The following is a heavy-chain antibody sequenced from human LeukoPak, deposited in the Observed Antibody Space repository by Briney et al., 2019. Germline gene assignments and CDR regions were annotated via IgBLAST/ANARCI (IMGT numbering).Heavy chain of an antibody. D-gene: IGHD3-3*01. CDR1: GGSISSYY. Sequence: PAETLSLTCTVSGGSISSYYWSWIRQPPGKGLEWIGYIYYSGSTNYNRSLKSRVTISVDTSKNQFSLKLSSVTAADTAVYYCARDQTMYLGYDFWSGYSPYYYYYMDVWGKGTTVTVSS. J-gene: IGHJ6*03. CDR3: ARDQTMYLGYDFWSGYSPYYYYYMDV. V-gene: IGHV4-59*01. CDR2: IYYSGST.